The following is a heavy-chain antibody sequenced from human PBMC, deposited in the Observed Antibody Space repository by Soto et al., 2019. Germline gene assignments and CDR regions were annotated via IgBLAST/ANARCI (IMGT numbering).Heavy chain of an antibody. J-gene: IGHJ4*02. CDR1: GFTFSSYA. Sequence: QVQLVESGGGVVQPGRSLRLSCAASGFTFSSYAMHWVRQAPGRGLEWVAVISYDGSNKYYADSVKGRFTISRDNSKNTLYLQMNSLRDADTAVYYCARGAAITMVPFDYWGQGTLVTVSS. CDR2: ISYDGSNK. CDR3: ARGAAITMVPFDY. D-gene: IGHD3-10*01. V-gene: IGHV3-30-3*01.